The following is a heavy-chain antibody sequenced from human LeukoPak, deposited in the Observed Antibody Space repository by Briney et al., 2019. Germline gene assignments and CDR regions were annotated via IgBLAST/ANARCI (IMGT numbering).Heavy chain of an antibody. CDR2: FDPEDGET. J-gene: IGHJ4*02. V-gene: IGHV1-24*01. CDR3: ACSGSYYKSIDYFDY. D-gene: IGHD3-10*02. Sequence: ASVKVSCRVSGYTLTELSMHWVRQAPGKGGEWMGGFDPEDGETIYAQKFQGRVTMTEDTSTDTAYMELSSLRSEDTAVYYCACSGSYYKSIDYFDYWGQGTLVTVSS. CDR1: GYTLTELS.